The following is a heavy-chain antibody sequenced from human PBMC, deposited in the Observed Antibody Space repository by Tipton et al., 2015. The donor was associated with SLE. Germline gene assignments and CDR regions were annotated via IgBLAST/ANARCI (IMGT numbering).Heavy chain of an antibody. CDR2: IFYSGGT. V-gene: IGHV4-59*12. J-gene: IGHJ4*02. D-gene: IGHD3-16*01. CDR1: GGSISDYY. CDR3: ARELRGGFDF. Sequence: TLSLTCTVSGGSISDYYWTWIRQPPGKGLEWIGYIFYSGGTNYNPSLKSRVTISIDTSKSQFSLKLTSVTAADTAMYYCARELRGGFDFWGQGALVTVSS.